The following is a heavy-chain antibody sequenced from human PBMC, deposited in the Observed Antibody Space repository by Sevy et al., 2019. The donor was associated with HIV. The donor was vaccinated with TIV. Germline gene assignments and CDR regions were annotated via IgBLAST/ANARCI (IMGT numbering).Heavy chain of an antibody. Sequence: GGSLRLSCAASGFTLNSYWMSWVRQAPGKGLEWVANIKQDGSVKYYVDCVKGRFTISRDNARNLVYLQMSSLTAEDTALYYCVRAIAADASRWGQGTLVTVSS. CDR3: VRAIAADASR. J-gene: IGHJ4*02. CDR1: GFTLNSYW. D-gene: IGHD6-13*01. CDR2: IKQDGSVK. V-gene: IGHV3-7*01.